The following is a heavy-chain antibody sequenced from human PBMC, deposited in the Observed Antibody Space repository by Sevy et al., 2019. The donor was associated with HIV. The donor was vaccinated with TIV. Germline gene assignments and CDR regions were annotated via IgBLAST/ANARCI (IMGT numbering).Heavy chain of an antibody. CDR1: GFTFTSSA. CDR2: IVVGSGNT. Sequence: ASVKVSCKASGFTFTSSAVQWVRQAHGQRLEWVGWIVVGSGNTNYAQKFQERVTITRDMSTSTAYMELSSLRSEDTAVYYCAAGPRYCSSTSCYTAYGMDVWGQGTTVTVSS. V-gene: IGHV1-58*01. CDR3: AAGPRYCSSTSCYTAYGMDV. J-gene: IGHJ6*02. D-gene: IGHD2-2*02.